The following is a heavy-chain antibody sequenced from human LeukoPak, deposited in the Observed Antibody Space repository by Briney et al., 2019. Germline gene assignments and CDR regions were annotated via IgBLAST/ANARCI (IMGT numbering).Heavy chain of an antibody. CDR3: ANRGTFYYGSGSYFPFFDF. V-gene: IGHV3-23*01. CDR1: GFTFSSNA. CDR2: ISAAGGTT. D-gene: IGHD3-10*01. J-gene: IGHJ4*02. Sequence: GGSLRLSCAASGFTFSSNAMSWVRQAPGKGLEWVSAISAAGGTTYYADSVKGRFTISRDNSKNTLYLQMNSLRAEDTAVDYCANRGTFYYGSGSYFPFFDFWGQGIL.